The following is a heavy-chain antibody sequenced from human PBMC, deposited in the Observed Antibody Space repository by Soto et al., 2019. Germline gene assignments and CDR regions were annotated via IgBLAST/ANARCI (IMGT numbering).Heavy chain of an antibody. D-gene: IGHD4-17*01. Sequence: GESLKISCKGSGYSFSNWWIAWVRQMPGKGLEYMGIIYPSDSQTRYSPSFQGQVTISADKSISTAYLQWSSLKASDTAIYYCARHGFYGDYSANYFDPWGQGTLVTVSS. CDR1: GYSFSNWW. CDR3: ARHGFYGDYSANYFDP. CDR2: IYPSDSQT. V-gene: IGHV5-51*01. J-gene: IGHJ5*02.